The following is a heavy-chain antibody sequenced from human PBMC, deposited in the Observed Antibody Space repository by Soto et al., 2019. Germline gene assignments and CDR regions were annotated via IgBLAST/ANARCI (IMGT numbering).Heavy chain of an antibody. J-gene: IGHJ4*02. CDR1: GFTFSDYY. CDR2: ISSSGSTI. D-gene: IGHD6-19*01. Sequence: GGSLRLPCAASGFTFSDYYMSWIRQAPGKGLEWVSYISSSGSTIYYADSVKGRFTISRDNAKNSLYLQMNSLRAEDTAVYYCAREGKYSSGWYILDYWGQGTLVTVSS. CDR3: AREGKYSSGWYILDY. V-gene: IGHV3-11*01.